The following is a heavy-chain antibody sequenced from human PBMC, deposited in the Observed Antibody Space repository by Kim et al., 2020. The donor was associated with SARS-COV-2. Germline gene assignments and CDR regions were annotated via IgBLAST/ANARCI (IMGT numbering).Heavy chain of an antibody. CDR3: AAFTRAHLSGIFGY. CDR1: GFAYSNSV. V-gene: IGHV3-23*01. D-gene: IGHD6-13*01. J-gene: IGHJ4*02. CDR2: ITGYGTGT. Sequence: GGSLRLSCVGTGFAYSNSVMSWVRQAPGKGLEWVSTITGYGTGTYYAASVRGRFTISRDNSNNTLYLQMNSLRAEDTAVYYCAAFTRAHLSGIFGYWGQG.